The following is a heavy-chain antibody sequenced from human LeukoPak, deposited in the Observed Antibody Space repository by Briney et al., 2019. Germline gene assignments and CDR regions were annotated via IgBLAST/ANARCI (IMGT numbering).Heavy chain of an antibody. CDR2: INDTGST. V-gene: IGHV4-34*01. Sequence: PSETLSLTCAVYGGSFSGYYWSWIRQPPGTGLEWIGEINDTGSTNYNPSLKSRVTISEDTSKNQFSLKLSSVTAADTAVYYCARHSGWEGDTRFDYWGQGTPVTVSS. J-gene: IGHJ4*02. CDR3: ARHSGWEGDTRFDY. D-gene: IGHD1-26*01. CDR1: GGSFSGYY.